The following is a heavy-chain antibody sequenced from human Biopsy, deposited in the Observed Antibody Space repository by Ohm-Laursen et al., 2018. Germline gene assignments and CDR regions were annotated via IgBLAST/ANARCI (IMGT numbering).Heavy chain of an antibody. V-gene: IGHV1-2*02. CDR3: ARDPLNGHKHFDY. Sequence: ATVKISCKASSYTFTDYNIHWMRRAPGQGLEWLGYINCKTGATNYAQKFQGTVTMTRDTSISTAYLALGSLRSADTAIYYCARDPLNGHKHFDYWGQGSLVTVSS. J-gene: IGHJ4*02. CDR1: SYTFTDYN. CDR2: INCKTGAT. D-gene: IGHD2-8*01.